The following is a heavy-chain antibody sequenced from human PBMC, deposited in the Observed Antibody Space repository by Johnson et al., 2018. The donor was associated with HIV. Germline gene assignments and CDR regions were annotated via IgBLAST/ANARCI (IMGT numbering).Heavy chain of an antibody. CDR1: GFTFSSYA. CDR3: ARDHGAFWSGYYHGGSYAFDV. J-gene: IGHJ3*01. D-gene: IGHD3-3*01. V-gene: IGHV3-30*04. CDR2: ISYDGSNK. Sequence: QVQLVESGGGVVQPGRSLRLSCAASGFTFSSYAMHWVRQAPGKGLEWVAVISYDGSNKYYADSVKGRFTISRDNSKNTVYLQMNSLRAEDTAVYYCARDHGAFWSGYYHGGSYAFDVWGQGTMVTVSS.